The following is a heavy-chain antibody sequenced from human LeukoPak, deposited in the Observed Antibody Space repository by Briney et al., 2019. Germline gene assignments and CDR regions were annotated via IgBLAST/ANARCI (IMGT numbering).Heavy chain of an antibody. V-gene: IGHV1-2*02. D-gene: IGHD4-23*01. Sequence: ASVKVSCKTSGYTFTGYYMHWVRQAPGQGLEWMGWINPNSGGTNYAQKFQGRVTMTRDTSISTAYMELSRLRSDDTAVYYCARDNSVEDTAWWFDPWGQGTLVTVSS. J-gene: IGHJ5*02. CDR1: GYTFTGYY. CDR3: ARDNSVEDTAWWFDP. CDR2: INPNSGGT.